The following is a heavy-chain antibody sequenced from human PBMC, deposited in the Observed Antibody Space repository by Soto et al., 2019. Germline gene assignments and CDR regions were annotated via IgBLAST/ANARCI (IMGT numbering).Heavy chain of an antibody. J-gene: IGHJ3*02. V-gene: IGHV3-11*01. Sequence: GGSLRLSCAASGFTFSDYYMSWIRQAPGKGLEWVSYISSSGSTIYYADSVKGRFTISRDNAKNSLYLQMNSLRAEDTAVYYCASSVTGGYGGYVDAFYIWGQGTMVTISS. CDR1: GFTFSDYY. D-gene: IGHD5-12*01. CDR3: ASSVTGGYGGYVDAFYI. CDR2: ISSSGSTI.